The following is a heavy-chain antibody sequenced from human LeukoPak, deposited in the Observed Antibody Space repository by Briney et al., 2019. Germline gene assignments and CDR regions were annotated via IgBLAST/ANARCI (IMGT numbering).Heavy chain of an antibody. CDR3: ARGRGYCSGGSCYPPFLFDY. CDR1: GGSFSGYY. V-gene: IGHV4-34*01. Sequence: SETLSLTCAVYGGSFSGYYWSWIRQPPGKGLEWIGEINHSGSTNYNPSLKSRVTISVDTSKNQFSLKLSSVTAADTAVYYCARGRGYCSGGSCYPPFLFDYWGQGILVTVSS. J-gene: IGHJ4*02. CDR2: INHSGST. D-gene: IGHD2-15*01.